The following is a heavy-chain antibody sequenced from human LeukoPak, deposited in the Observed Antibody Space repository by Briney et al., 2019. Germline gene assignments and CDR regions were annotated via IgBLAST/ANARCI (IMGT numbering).Heavy chain of an antibody. CDR2: INAGNGNT. CDR1: GYTFTSYA. J-gene: IGHJ2*01. Sequence: GASVKVSCKASGYTFTSYAMHWVRQAPGQRLEWMGWINAGNGNTKYSQEFQGRVTITRDTSASTAYMELSSLRSEDMAVYYCARDLETGYFSYWYFDLWGRGTLVTVSS. V-gene: IGHV1-3*03. CDR3: ARDLETGYFSYWYFDL. D-gene: IGHD3-9*01.